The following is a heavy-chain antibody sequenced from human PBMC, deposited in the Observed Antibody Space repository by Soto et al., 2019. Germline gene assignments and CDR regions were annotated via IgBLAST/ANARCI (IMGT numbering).Heavy chain of an antibody. CDR3: ARGSYISSWYSLDY. D-gene: IGHD6-13*01. V-gene: IGHV1-18*04. J-gene: IGHJ4*02. Sequence: ASVKVSCKASGYTFTSYGISWVRQAPGQGLEWMGWISAHNGNTDYAQKFQGRVTMTTDTSTSTASMELRSLRSDDTAVYYCARGSYISSWYSLDYWGQGTLVTVSS. CDR1: GYTFTSYG. CDR2: ISAHNGNT.